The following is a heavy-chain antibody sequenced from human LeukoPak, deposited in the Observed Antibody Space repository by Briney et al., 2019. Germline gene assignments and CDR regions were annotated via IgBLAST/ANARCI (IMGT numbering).Heavy chain of an antibody. J-gene: IGHJ4*02. D-gene: IGHD2-2*03. CDR1: GFTFSSYA. Sequence: HPGGSLRLSCAASGFTFSSYAMSWVRQAPGKGLEWVSTITGSGGSTYYANSVKGRFTISRDNSKNTLYLQMNSLRAEDTAVYYCANYGGTWIYYFESWGQGTLVTVSS. V-gene: IGHV3-23*01. CDR2: ITGSGGST. CDR3: ANYGGTWIYYFES.